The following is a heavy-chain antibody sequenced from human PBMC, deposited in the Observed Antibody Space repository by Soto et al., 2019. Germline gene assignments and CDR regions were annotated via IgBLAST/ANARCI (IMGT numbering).Heavy chain of an antibody. CDR3: ARKPVYYDSSGYYLIEAFDI. CDR2: INPNSGGT. CDR1: GYTFTGYY. V-gene: IGHV1-2*02. J-gene: IGHJ3*02. Sequence: QVQLVQSGAEVKKPGTSVKVSCKASGYTFTGYYIHWVRQAPGQGLEWMGWINPNSGGTNYPQKFQDRVTMTRDTSISTAYMELSSLRSDDTAVYYCARKPVYYDSSGYYLIEAFDIWGQGTMVTVSS. D-gene: IGHD3-22*01.